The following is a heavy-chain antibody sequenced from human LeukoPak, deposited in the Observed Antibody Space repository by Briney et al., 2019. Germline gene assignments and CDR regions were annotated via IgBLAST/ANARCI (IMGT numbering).Heavy chain of an antibody. V-gene: IGHV4-59*08. CDR3: ARLESGVLGDPYYYDSTGYYYRGYFDS. D-gene: IGHD3-22*01. CDR1: GGSISSYY. J-gene: IGHJ4*02. Sequence: SETLSLTCTVSGGSISSYYWSWIRQSPGKGLEWIGYIYDSGSSKYNPSLKNRVTMSPDMSKNQFSLKLSSVTAADTAVYYCARLESGVLGDPYYYDSTGYYYRGYFDSWGQGTLVTVSS. CDR2: IYDSGSS.